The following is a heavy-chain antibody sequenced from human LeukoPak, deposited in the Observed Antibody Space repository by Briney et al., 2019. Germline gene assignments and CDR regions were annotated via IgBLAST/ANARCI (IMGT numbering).Heavy chain of an antibody. CDR2: IKQDGSEK. Sequence: GGSLRLSCAASGFTFSSYWMSWVRQAPGKGLEWVANIKQDGSEKYYVDSMKGRFTISRDNAKNSLYLQMNSLRAEDTAVYYCARDRFGGDYLGYYYGMDVWGQGTTVTVSS. D-gene: IGHD4-17*01. J-gene: IGHJ6*02. CDR1: GFTFSSYW. V-gene: IGHV3-7*01. CDR3: ARDRFGGDYLGYYYGMDV.